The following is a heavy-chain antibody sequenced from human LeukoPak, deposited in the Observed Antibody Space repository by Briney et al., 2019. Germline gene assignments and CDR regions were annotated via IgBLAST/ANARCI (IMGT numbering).Heavy chain of an antibody. CDR1: GYSISSGYY. D-gene: IGHD6-13*01. J-gene: IGHJ4*02. Sequence: SETQSLTCTVSGYSISSGYYWGWIRQPPGKGLEWIGSIHHSGSTYYTPSLKSRVTISVDTSKNQFSLNLTSVTAADTAVYYCARTLYISSWHSFDFWGQGTLVTVSS. CDR2: IHHSGST. CDR3: ARTLYISSWHSFDF. V-gene: IGHV4-38-2*02.